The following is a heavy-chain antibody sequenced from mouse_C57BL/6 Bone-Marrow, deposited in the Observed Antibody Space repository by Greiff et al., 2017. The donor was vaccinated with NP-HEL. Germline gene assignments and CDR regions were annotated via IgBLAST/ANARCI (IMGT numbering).Heavy chain of an antibody. J-gene: IGHJ4*01. CDR3: TGFITTVVAPPYYAMDY. V-gene: IGHV6-6*01. CDR2: IRNKANNHAT. D-gene: IGHD1-1*01. Sequence: EVQLQESGGGLVQPGGSMKLSCAASGFTFSDAWMDWVRQSPEKGLEWVAEIRNKANNHATYYAESVKGRFTISRDDSKSSVYLQMNSLRAEDTGIYYCTGFITTVVAPPYYAMDYWGQGTSVTVSS. CDR1: GFTFSDAW.